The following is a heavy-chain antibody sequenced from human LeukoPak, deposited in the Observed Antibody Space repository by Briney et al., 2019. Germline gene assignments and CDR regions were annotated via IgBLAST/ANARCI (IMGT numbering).Heavy chain of an antibody. J-gene: IGHJ4*02. CDR3: ARPEYGSGSLLGY. D-gene: IGHD3-10*01. CDR1: GYTFTSYG. V-gene: IGHV1-18*01. CDR2: ISAYNGNT. Sequence: ASVKVSCKASGYTFTSYGISWVRQAPGQGLEWMGWISAYNGNTNYAQKLQGRVTMTRDTSTSTVYMELSSLRSEDTAVYYCARPEYGSGSLLGYWGQGTLVTVSS.